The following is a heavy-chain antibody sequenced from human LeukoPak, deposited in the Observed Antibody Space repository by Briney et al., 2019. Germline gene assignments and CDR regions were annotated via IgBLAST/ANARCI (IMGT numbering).Heavy chain of an antibody. CDR3: RAVYYNYGMDV. V-gene: IGHV4-34*01. D-gene: IGHD4/OR15-4a*01. CDR1: GGSFSGYY. CDR2: INHSGST. J-gene: IGHJ6*02. Sequence: SETLSLTCAVYGGSFSGYYWRWIRQPPGKGLAWIGEINHSGSTNYNPSLKSRVTISVDTSKNQFSLKLTSVTAADTAVYFCRAVYYNYGMDVWGQGTTVTVSS.